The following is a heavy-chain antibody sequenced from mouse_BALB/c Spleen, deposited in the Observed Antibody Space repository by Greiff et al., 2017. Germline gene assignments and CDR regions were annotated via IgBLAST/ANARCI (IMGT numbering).Heavy chain of an antibody. V-gene: IGHV5-6-5*01. D-gene: IGHD1-1*01. CDR1: GFTFSSYA. J-gene: IGHJ1*01. Sequence: DVMLVESGGGLVKPGGSLKLSCAASGFTFSSYAMSWVRQTPEKRLEWVASISSGGSTYYPDSVKGRFTISRDNARNILYLQMSSLRSEDTAMYYCARGGIYGSRYWYFDVWGAGTTVTVSS. CDR3: ARGGIYGSRYWYFDV. CDR2: ISSGGST.